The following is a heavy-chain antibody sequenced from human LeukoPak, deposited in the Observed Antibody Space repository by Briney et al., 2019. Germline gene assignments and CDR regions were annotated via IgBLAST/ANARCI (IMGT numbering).Heavy chain of an antibody. CDR3: ANAYYDSSGYYSLRAFDI. CDR2: ISGSGGST. D-gene: IGHD3-22*01. V-gene: IGHV3-23*01. J-gene: IGHJ3*02. Sequence: GGSLRLSCAASGFTVSSNYMSWVRQAPGKGLEWVSAISGSGGSTYYADSVKGRFTISRDNSKNTLYLQMNSLRAEDTAVYYCANAYYDSSGYYSLRAFDIWGQGTMVTVSS. CDR1: GFTVSSNY.